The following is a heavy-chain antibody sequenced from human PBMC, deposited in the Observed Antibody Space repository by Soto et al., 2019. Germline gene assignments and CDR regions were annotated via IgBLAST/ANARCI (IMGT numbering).Heavy chain of an antibody. CDR2: LSSGSTYR. D-gene: IGHD5-12*01. Sequence: PGGSLRLSCAASGFTFSVHYMSWIRQAPGKGLEWVSYLSSGSTYRDDADSVKRRFTISRDNAKNTLYLQMNSLRAEDTAVYYCARAVSGYDQTNIPLCDPWGQGTLVTLSS. J-gene: IGHJ5*02. CDR3: ARAVSGYDQTNIPLCDP. V-gene: IGHV3-11*06. CDR1: GFTFSVHY.